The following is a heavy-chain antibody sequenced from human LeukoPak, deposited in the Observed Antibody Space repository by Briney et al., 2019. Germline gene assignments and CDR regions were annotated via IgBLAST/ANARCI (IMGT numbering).Heavy chain of an antibody. CDR3: ATGGAARSAGH. D-gene: IGHD6-6*01. CDR1: GFTVSSNY. V-gene: IGHV3-53*01. CDR2: IYSGGDT. J-gene: IGHJ4*02. Sequence: GGSLRLSCAASGFTVSSNYMSWVRQAPGKGLEWVSVIYSGGDTYYADSVKGRFTISRDNSKNLLYLQMSSLRAEDTAVYYCATGGAARSAGHWGQGTLVTVSS.